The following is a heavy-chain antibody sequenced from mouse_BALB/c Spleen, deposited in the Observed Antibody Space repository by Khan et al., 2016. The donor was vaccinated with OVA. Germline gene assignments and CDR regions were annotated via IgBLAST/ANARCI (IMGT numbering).Heavy chain of an antibody. D-gene: IGHD2-14*01. J-gene: IGHJ4*01. Sequence: QVQLKESGPGLVAPSQSLSITCTVSGFSLSRYNIHWVRQTPGKGLEWLGMIWGGGSTDYNSALKSRLSISKDNSKSQVFLKMNSLHTDATAMYYCARSYYRCDGYYAMAYWGQGTSVTVAS. CDR1: GFSLSRYN. CDR2: IWGGGST. CDR3: ARSYYRCDGYYAMAY. V-gene: IGHV2-6-4*01.